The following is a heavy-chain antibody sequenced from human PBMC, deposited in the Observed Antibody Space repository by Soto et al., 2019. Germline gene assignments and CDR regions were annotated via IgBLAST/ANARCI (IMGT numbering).Heavy chain of an antibody. Sequence: QVQLVESGGGVVQPGRSLRLSCAASGFTFSSYGMHWVRQAPGKGLEWVAVIWCDGTYKYYADSVKGRFTISRDNSKNTLHLQMNSLRAEDTAVYYCARDREREYYGMDVWGQGTTVTVSS. CDR3: ARDREREYYGMDV. J-gene: IGHJ6*02. CDR2: IWCDGTYK. CDR1: GFTFSSYG. V-gene: IGHV3-33*01. D-gene: IGHD1-26*01.